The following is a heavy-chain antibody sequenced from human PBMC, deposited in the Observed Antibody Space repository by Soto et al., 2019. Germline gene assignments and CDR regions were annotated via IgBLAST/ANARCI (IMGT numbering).Heavy chain of an antibody. Sequence: GASVKVSCKASGYTFTSYYMQWVRQAPGQGLEWMGIISPSGGSTTYAQKFQGRVRMTRDTSTSTVYMELSSLRSEDTAVYYCARVYCSGGGCYGIDYWGQGTLVTVSS. V-gene: IGHV1-46*01. CDR1: GYTFTSYY. D-gene: IGHD2-15*01. CDR2: ISPSGGST. J-gene: IGHJ4*02. CDR3: ARVYCSGGGCYGIDY.